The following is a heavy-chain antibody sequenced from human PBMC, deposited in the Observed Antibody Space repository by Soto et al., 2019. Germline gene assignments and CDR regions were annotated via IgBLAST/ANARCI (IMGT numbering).Heavy chain of an antibody. D-gene: IGHD2-15*01. CDR3: VRCYCSVGSCFACWHFDL. Sequence: QVQLVQSGGEVKKPGASVKVSCQASGYTFSDYAISWVRQAPGQGLEWMGWISASTRNTDQAQNFQGRVIMTLDTSTKTAYMDLRSLRTDDTAVYYCVRCYCSVGSCFACWHFDLWGRGTLVTVSS. V-gene: IGHV1-18*01. J-gene: IGHJ2*01. CDR2: ISASTRNT. CDR1: GYTFSDYA.